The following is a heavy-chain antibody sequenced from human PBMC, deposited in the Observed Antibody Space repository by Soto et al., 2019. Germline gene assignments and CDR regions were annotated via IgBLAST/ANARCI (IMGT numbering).Heavy chain of an antibody. CDR2: IYYSGST. J-gene: IGHJ4*02. CDR1: GGSISSSGYY. CDR3: ARRSYYGSGSIFDY. D-gene: IGHD3-10*01. V-gene: IGHV4-39*01. Sequence: PSETLSLTCTVSGGSISSSGYYWGWIRHPPGKGLEWIGNIYYSGSTNYNPSLKSRVTISVDTSKNQFSLKVSSVTAADTAVYYCARRSYYGSGSIFDYWGQGTLVTVSS.